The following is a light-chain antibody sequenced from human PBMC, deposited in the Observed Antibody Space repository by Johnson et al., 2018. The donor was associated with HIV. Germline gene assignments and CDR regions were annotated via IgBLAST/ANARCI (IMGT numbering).Light chain of an antibody. CDR3: GTWASNLSVDFV. CDR2: EAD. V-gene: IGLV1-51*02. CDR1: SSNIGKNH. J-gene: IGLJ1*01. Sequence: QPVLTQPPSVSAAPGQKVTISCYGSSSNIGKNHVSWYQQFPGTAPKLLVYEADKRPSDIPDRFSGSKSGTSATLGITGLQPGDEADSYCGTWASNLSVDFVFGTWTKVTVL.